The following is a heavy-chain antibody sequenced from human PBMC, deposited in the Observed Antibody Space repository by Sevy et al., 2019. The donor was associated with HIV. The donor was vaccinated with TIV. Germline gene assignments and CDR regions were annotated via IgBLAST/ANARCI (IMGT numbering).Heavy chain of an antibody. D-gene: IGHD3-9*01. Sequence: GSLRLSCVVSGITFSTSGMHWVRQAPGKGLEWVAVISYHGRDKFYADSVKGRSTISRDNSKNILYLQMISLRAEDTAVYYCAKDFTGYNGMDVWGQWTMVTVSS. V-gene: IGHV3-30*18. CDR3: AKDFTGYNGMDV. J-gene: IGHJ6*02. CDR2: ISYHGRDK. CDR1: GITFSTSG.